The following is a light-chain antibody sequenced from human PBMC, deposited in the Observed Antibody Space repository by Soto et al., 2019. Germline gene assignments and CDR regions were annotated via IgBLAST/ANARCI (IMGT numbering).Light chain of an antibody. CDR3: QQYNSYLLT. CDR2: DAS. J-gene: IGKJ4*01. CDR1: QSISSW. Sequence: DIQMSQSPSTLSASVGDRVTITCRASQSISSWLAWYQQKPGKAPKLLIYDASSLESGVPSRFSGSGSGTEFTLTISSLQPDDFATYYCQQYNSYLLTFGGGTKVEIK. V-gene: IGKV1-5*01.